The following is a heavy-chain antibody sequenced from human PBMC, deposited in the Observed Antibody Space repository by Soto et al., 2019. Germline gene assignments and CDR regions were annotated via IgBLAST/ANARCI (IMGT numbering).Heavy chain of an antibody. CDR3: ARDYSSSRYYGMDV. V-gene: IGHV3-53*02. CDR1: GFTVSSNY. J-gene: IGHJ6*02. D-gene: IGHD3-22*01. Sequence: EVQLVETGGGLIQPGGSLRLSCAASGFTVSSNYMSWVRQAPGKGLEWVSVIYSGGSAYYADSVKGRFTISRDNSKNTRYLQMNSLRAEDTAVYYCARDYSSSRYYGMDVWGQGTTVTVSS. CDR2: IYSGGSA.